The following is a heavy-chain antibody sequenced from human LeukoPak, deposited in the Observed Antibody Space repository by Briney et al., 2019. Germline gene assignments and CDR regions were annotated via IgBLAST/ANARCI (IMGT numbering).Heavy chain of an antibody. V-gene: IGHV5-51*01. CDR1: GYSFTSYW. Sequence: GESLKTSCKVSGYSFTSYWIAWVRQMPGKGLEWMGIIYPGDPDTRYSPSFQGQVTISADKSISTAYLQWSSLKASDTAMFYCARHPAIGSSGSYYFDYWGQGTLVTVSS. D-gene: IGHD1-26*01. CDR2: IYPGDPDT. J-gene: IGHJ4*02. CDR3: ARHPAIGSSGSYYFDY.